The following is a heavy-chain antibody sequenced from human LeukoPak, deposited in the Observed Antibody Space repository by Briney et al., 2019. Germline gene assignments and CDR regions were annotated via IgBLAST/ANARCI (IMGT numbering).Heavy chain of an antibody. CDR1: GVSVSSNSAA. V-gene: IGHV6-1*01. CDR2: TYYRSKWYN. J-gene: IGHJ4*02. D-gene: IGHD3-10*01. CDR3: VRDSDDYYWALDF. Sequence: SQTLSLTCAISGVSVSSNSAAWNWIRHSPSIGLEWLGRTYYRSKWYNDYAVSVKSRITINPDTSKNQFSLQLNSVTPEDTAVYYCVRDSDDYYWALDFWGQGTPFTVSS.